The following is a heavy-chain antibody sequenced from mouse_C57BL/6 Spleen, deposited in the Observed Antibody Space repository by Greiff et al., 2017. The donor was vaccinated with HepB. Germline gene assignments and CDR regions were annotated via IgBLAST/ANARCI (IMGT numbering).Heavy chain of an antibody. D-gene: IGHD3-2*02. V-gene: IGHV5-6*01. Sequence: VQLKESGGDLVKPGGSLKLSCAASGFTFSSYGMSWVRQTPDKRLEWVATISSGGSYTYYPDSVKGRFTISRDNAKNTLYLQMSSLKSEDTAMYYCARQTSSGYFDYWGQGTTLTVSS. CDR2: ISSGGSYT. CDR1: GFTFSSYG. J-gene: IGHJ2*01. CDR3: ARQTSSGYFDY.